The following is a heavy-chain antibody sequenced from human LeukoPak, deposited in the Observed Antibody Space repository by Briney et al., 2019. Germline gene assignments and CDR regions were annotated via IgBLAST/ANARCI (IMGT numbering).Heavy chain of an antibody. CDR1: GGSISSYY. V-gene: IGHV4-59*01. CDR2: IYYSGST. CDR3: ARHYRGYSYGYQRDYFDY. J-gene: IGHJ4*02. D-gene: IGHD5-18*01. Sequence: SETLSLTCTVSGGSISSYYWSWIRQPPGKGLEWIGYIYYSGSTNYNPSLKSRVTISVDTSKDQFSLKLSSVTAADTAVYYCARHYRGYSYGYQRDYFDYWGQGTLVTVSS.